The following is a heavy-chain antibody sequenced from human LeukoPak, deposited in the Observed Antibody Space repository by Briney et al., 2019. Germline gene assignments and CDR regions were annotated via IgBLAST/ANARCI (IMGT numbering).Heavy chain of an antibody. CDR2: INHSGST. J-gene: IGHJ6*04. CDR3: ARGPTGPSDV. CDR1: GGSFSGYY. V-gene: IGHV4-34*01. Sequence: NASETLSLTCAVYGGSFSGYYWSWIRQPPGKWLEWIGEINHSGSTNYNPSLKSRVTISVDTSKNQFSLKLSSVPAADTAVYYCARGPTGPSDVWGKGTTVTVSS.